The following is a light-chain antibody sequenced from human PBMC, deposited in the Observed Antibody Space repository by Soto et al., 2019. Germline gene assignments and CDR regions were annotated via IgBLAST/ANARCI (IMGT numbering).Light chain of an antibody. CDR3: QQYNNWPIT. J-gene: IGKJ5*01. CDR1: QSVAGS. CDR2: DIS. V-gene: IGKV3-11*01. Sequence: EFVLTQSPATLSLSPGERAILSCRASQSVAGSLAWYQQKPGQAPRLLIYDISTRAAAIPARFSGSGSGTDFTLTVSSLEPEDFALYYCQQYNNWPITFGQGTRLENK.